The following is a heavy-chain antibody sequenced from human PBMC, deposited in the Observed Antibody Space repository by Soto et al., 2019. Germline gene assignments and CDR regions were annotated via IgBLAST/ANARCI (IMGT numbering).Heavy chain of an antibody. CDR3: ATSTTVVPYFDY. D-gene: IGHD4-17*01. CDR1: GGSISNHY. CDR2: IYYNGNT. Sequence: SETLSLTCTVSGGSISNHYWSWIRQPPGKGLEWIGYIYYNGNTNYNPSLKSRVTMSVDTSKNQFSLKLSSVTAADTAVYYCATSTTVVPYFDYWGQGTLVTVSS. J-gene: IGHJ4*02. V-gene: IGHV4-59*08.